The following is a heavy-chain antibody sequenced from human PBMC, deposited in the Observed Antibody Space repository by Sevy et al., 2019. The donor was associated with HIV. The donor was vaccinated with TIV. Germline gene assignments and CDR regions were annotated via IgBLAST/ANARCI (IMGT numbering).Heavy chain of an antibody. Sequence: GGSLRLSCAASGFTFSSYSMNWVRQAPGKGLEWVSSISSSSYIYYADSVKGRFTISRDNAKNSLYLQMNSLRAEDTAVYYCARDLTVWELLPGGFDAFDIWGQGTMVTVSS. D-gene: IGHD1-26*01. CDR2: ISSSSYI. J-gene: IGHJ3*02. V-gene: IGHV3-21*01. CDR3: ARDLTVWELLPGGFDAFDI. CDR1: GFTFSSYS.